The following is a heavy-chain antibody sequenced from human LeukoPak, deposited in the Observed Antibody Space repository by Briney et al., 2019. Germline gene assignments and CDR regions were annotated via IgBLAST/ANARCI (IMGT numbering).Heavy chain of an antibody. Sequence: GGSLRLSCAASAFTFSSYALHWVRQAPGKGLEWVAVISFDGSNKYYADSVKGRFTISRDNSKNTLYLQMNSLRAEDTAVYYCANSYCSSTSCAGPDYYYYMDVWGKGTTVTVSS. CDR1: AFTFSSYA. D-gene: IGHD2-2*01. CDR3: ANSYCSSTSCAGPDYYYYMDV. V-gene: IGHV3-30*18. J-gene: IGHJ6*03. CDR2: ISFDGSNK.